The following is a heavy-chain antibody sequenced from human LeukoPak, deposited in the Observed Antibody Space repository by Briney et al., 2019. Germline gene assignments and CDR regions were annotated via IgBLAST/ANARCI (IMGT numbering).Heavy chain of an antibody. Sequence: ASVKVSCKASGYTFTSYDINWARQATGQGLEWMGWMNPNSGNTGYAQKFQGRVTMTRNTSISTAYMELSSLRSEDTAVYYCARGGVLVGATVDAFDIWGQGTMVTVSS. V-gene: IGHV1-8*01. CDR3: ARGGVLVGATVDAFDI. CDR1: GYTFTSYD. D-gene: IGHD1-26*01. CDR2: MNPNSGNT. J-gene: IGHJ3*02.